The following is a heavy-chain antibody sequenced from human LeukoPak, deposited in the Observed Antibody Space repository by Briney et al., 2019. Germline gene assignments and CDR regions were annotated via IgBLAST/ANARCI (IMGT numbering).Heavy chain of an antibody. CDR3: VRDPSGTYSYHTFTF. Sequence: GGSLRLSCAASGFIFSTYAMDWVRQAPGKGPEWVSYISSSGSAIYYADSVKGRFTISRDNAKNSLYLEMNSLRDEDSAVYYCVRDPSGTYSYHTFTFWGQGTMVTVSS. CDR1: GFIFSTYA. CDR2: ISSSGSAI. V-gene: IGHV3-48*02. J-gene: IGHJ3*01. D-gene: IGHD1-26*01.